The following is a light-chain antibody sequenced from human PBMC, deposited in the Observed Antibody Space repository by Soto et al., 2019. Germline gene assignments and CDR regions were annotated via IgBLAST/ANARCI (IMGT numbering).Light chain of an antibody. J-gene: IGKJ4*01. CDR1: QYIGRY. CDR3: QQTYRYPLT. Sequence: DIQMTQSPSSLSASVGDRVTITCRAGQYIGRYLNWYQQKPGKAPKLLIYAASSLHSGVPSRFSGSGSGTDFTLTISSLQPDDFATYSCQQTYRYPLTFGGGTKVEIK. V-gene: IGKV1-39*01. CDR2: AAS.